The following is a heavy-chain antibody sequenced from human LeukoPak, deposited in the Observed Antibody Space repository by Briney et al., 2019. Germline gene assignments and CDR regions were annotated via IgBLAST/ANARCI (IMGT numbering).Heavy chain of an antibody. Sequence: SETLSLTCTVSGDSISNDNDYWGWIRQPPWKGLEWFGSIYYSGSAYYNLSLNTRVTISVDTSKNQFSLKVRSVTAADTAVYYCARQGRYQLLFDVDSWGQGTLVTVSS. CDR1: GDSISNDNDY. J-gene: IGHJ4*02. CDR3: ARQGRYQLLFDVDS. V-gene: IGHV4-39*01. CDR2: IYYSGSA. D-gene: IGHD2-2*01.